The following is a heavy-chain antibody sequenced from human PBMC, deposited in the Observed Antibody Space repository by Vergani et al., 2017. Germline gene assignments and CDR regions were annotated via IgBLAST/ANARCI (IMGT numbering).Heavy chain of an antibody. V-gene: IGHV3-23*01. CDR1: GFTFSSYA. CDR3: AKATAYCSSTSCYQVYYYYYYGMDV. Sequence: EVQLLESGGGLVQPGGSLRLSCAASGFTFSSYAMSWVRQAPGKGLEWVSGISGSGGSTYYADSVKGRFTISRDNSKNTLYLQMNSLRAEDTAVYYCAKATAYCSSTSCYQVYYYYYYGMDVWGQGTTVTVSS. CDR2: ISGSGGST. J-gene: IGHJ6*02. D-gene: IGHD2-2*01.